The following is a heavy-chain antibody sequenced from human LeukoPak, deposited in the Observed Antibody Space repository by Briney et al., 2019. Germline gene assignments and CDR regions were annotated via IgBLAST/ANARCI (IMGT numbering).Heavy chain of an antibody. D-gene: IGHD1-26*01. Sequence: GGSLRLSCAGSGFTFSNCGMHWVRQAPGKGLEWVVVISYDGSDRYYADSVKGRFTISRDNSKNTVYLQMNSLRAEDTAVYYCAILGRADFDYWGQGTLVTVSS. CDR2: ISYDGSDR. CDR1: GFTFSNCG. CDR3: AILGRADFDY. V-gene: IGHV3-30*03. J-gene: IGHJ4*02.